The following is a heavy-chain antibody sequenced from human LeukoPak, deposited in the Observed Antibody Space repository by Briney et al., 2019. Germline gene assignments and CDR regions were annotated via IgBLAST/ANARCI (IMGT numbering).Heavy chain of an antibody. CDR1: GGSISSYY. CDR3: ARGDYDFWTGYYFSFDY. V-gene: IGHV4-59*08. Sequence: SETLSLTCTVTGGSISSYYWSWIRQPTGKGLEWIGYIYYSGSTNYNPSLKSRVTISVDTSKNQFSLKLSSVTAADTAVYYCARGDYDFWTGYYFSFDYWGQGTLVTVSS. D-gene: IGHD3-3*01. CDR2: IYYSGST. J-gene: IGHJ4*02.